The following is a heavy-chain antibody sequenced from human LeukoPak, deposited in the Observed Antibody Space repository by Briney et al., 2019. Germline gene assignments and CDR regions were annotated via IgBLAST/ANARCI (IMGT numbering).Heavy chain of an antibody. CDR1: GYTFTGYY. CDR2: INPITGGT. CDR3: ARPYCNSRSCHDYFDY. Sequence: ASVKVSCKVSGYTFTGYYLHWVRQAPGQGLEWMGWINPITGGTNYAQRFQGRVTMTRDTSISTVYMELSRLRSDDTAVYYCARPYCNSRSCHDYFDYWGQGTLVTVSS. V-gene: IGHV1-2*02. D-gene: IGHD2/OR15-2a*01. J-gene: IGHJ4*02.